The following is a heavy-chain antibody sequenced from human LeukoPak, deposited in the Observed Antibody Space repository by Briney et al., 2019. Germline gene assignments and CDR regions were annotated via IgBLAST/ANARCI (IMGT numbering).Heavy chain of an antibody. CDR1: GGTFSSYA. CDR2: IIPIFGTA. D-gene: IGHD3-9*01. J-gene: IGHJ4*02. V-gene: IGHV1-69*06. CDR3: ARGGGSILTGYYTFGY. Sequence: SVKVSCKASGGTFSSYAISWVRQAPGQGLEWMGGIIPIFGTANYAQKFQGRVTITADKSTSTAYMELCSLRSEDTAVYYCARGGGSILTGYYTFGYWGQGTLVTVSS.